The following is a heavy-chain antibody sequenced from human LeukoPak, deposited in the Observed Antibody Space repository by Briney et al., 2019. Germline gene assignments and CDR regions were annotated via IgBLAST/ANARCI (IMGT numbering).Heavy chain of an antibody. CDR3: ASPPADYYDSRNYFDY. CDR1: GGTFSSYV. CDR2: IIPILGIA. J-gene: IGHJ4*02. V-gene: IGHV1-69*04. Sequence: SVKVSCKASGGTFSSYVISWVRQAPGQGLEWMGRIIPILGIANYAQKFQGRVTITADKSTSTAYMELSSLRSEDTAVYYCASPPADYYDSRNYFDYWGQGTLVTAS. D-gene: IGHD3-22*01.